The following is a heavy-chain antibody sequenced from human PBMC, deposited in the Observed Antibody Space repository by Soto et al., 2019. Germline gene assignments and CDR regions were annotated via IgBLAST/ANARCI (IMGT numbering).Heavy chain of an antibody. CDR1: GGSISSSSYY. CDR2: IYYSGST. D-gene: IGHD5-18*01. J-gene: IGHJ4*02. CDR3: ARHQGGDSYGLTGVDY. Sequence: SETLSLTCTVSGGSISSSSYYWGWIRQPPGKGLEWIGSIYYSGSTYYNPSLKRRVTISVDTSKNQFSLKLSSVTAADTAVYYCARHQGGDSYGLTGVDYWGQGTLVTVSS. V-gene: IGHV4-39*01.